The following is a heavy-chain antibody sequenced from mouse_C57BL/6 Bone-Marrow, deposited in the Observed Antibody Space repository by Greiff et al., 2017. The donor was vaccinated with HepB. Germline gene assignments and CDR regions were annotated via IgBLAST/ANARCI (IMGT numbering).Heavy chain of an antibody. D-gene: IGHD1-1*02. J-gene: IGHJ3*01. V-gene: IGHV1-64*01. Sequence: VQLQQPGAELVKPGASVKLSCKASGYTFTSYWMHWVKQRPGQGLEWIGMIHPNSGSTNYNEKFKGKATLTVDKSSSTAYMQLSSLTSEDSAVYYCARDYGLFAYWGQGTLVTVSA. CDR1: GYTFTSYW. CDR3: ARDYGLFAY. CDR2: IHPNSGST.